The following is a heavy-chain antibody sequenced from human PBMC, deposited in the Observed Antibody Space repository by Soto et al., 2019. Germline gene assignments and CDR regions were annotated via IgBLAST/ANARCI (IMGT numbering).Heavy chain of an antibody. V-gene: IGHV4-59*01. D-gene: IGHD1-26*01. CDR3: ARGWEVSNYFDY. CDR1: GGSIISYY. CDR2: IYYSGST. J-gene: IGHJ4*02. Sequence: PSETLSLTCTVSGGSIISYYWSWSRQPPGKGLEWIGYIYYSGSTNYNPSLKSRVTISVDTSKNQFSLKLSSVTAADTAVYYCARGWEVSNYFDYWGQGTLVTVSS.